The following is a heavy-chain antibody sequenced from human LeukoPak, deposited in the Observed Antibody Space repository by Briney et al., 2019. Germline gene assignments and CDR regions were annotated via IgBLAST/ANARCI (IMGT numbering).Heavy chain of an antibody. Sequence: GGSLRLSCAASGFTFSSYGMHWVRQAPGKGLEWVAVIWYDGSNKYYADSVKGRFTISRDNAKNSLYLQMNSLRAEDTAVYYCARDRVDYDFWSGYYSPGVGDFDYWGQGTLVTVSS. CDR3: ARDRVDYDFWSGYYSPGVGDFDY. D-gene: IGHD3-3*01. CDR1: GFTFSSYG. J-gene: IGHJ4*02. V-gene: IGHV3-33*01. CDR2: IWYDGSNK.